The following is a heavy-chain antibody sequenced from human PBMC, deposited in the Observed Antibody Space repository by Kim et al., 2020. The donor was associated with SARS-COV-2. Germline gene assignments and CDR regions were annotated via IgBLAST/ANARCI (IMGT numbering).Heavy chain of an antibody. D-gene: IGHD2-15*01. V-gene: IGHV1-69*13. J-gene: IGHJ5*02. CDR1: GGTYA. CDR2: FIPIFGTA. CDR3: ARAEDGDYCSGVNCYSTINRFDP. Sequence: SVKVSCKASGGTYAINWVRQAPGQGLEWMGGFIPIFGTAKYAQKFQERVTITVDESTSTAYMELSSLRSEDTAIYYCARAEDGDYCSGVNCYSTINRFDPWGQGTLVTVSS.